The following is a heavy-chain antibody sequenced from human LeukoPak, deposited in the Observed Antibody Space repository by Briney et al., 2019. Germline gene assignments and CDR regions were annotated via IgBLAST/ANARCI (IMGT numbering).Heavy chain of an antibody. J-gene: IGHJ4*02. CDR1: GFTFSSYW. CDR2: IKQDGSEK. CDR3: ARDGLAVAGLFDY. D-gene: IGHD6-19*01. Sequence: GGPLRLSCAASGFTFSSYWMSWVRQAPGKGLEWVANIKQDGSEKYYVDSVKGRFTISRDNAKNSLYLHMNSLRAEDTAVYYCARDGLAVAGLFDYWGQGTLVTVSS. V-gene: IGHV3-7*01.